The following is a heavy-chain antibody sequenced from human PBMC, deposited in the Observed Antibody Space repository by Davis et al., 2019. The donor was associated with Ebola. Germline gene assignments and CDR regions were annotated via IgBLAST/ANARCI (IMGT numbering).Heavy chain of an antibody. J-gene: IGHJ5*02. CDR3: AKANYYDSSGYHWFAA. Sequence: GESLKISCAASGFTVSSNYMSWVRQAPGKGLEWVSVIYSGGSTYYADSVKGRFTISRDNSKNTLYLLMNSLRAEDTAVYYCAKANYYDSSGYHWFAAWGQGSLATVSS. V-gene: IGHV3-53*01. CDR1: GFTVSSNY. CDR2: IYSGGST. D-gene: IGHD3-22*01.